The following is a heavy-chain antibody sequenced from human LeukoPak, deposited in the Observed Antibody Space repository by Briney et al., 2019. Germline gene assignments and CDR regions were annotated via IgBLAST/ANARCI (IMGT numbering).Heavy chain of an antibody. V-gene: IGHV3-7*03. Sequence: GGSLRLSCAASGFTFSSYVMHWVRQTPGKGLEWVAKIKADGGEKDHVASVKGRFTISRDNAKNSLYLQMNSLRAEDTAVYYCAKLPGGSYYYFDYWGQGTLVTVSS. CDR3: AKLPGGSYYYFDY. CDR1: GFTFSSYV. J-gene: IGHJ4*02. D-gene: IGHD1-26*01. CDR2: IKADGGEK.